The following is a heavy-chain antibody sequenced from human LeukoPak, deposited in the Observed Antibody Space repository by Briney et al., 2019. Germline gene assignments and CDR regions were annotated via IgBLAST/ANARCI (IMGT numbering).Heavy chain of an antibody. D-gene: IGHD2-2*01. J-gene: IGHJ3*02. Sequence: SETLSLTCTVSGGPISSSSYYWGWIRQPPRKGLEWIGSIYYSGSTYYNPSLKSRVTISVDTSKNQFSLKLSSVTAADTAVYYCASSPEGGYCSSTSCYGAFDIWGQGTMVTVSS. CDR3: ASSPEGGYCSSTSCYGAFDI. CDR2: IYYSGST. V-gene: IGHV4-39*01. CDR1: GGPISSSSYY.